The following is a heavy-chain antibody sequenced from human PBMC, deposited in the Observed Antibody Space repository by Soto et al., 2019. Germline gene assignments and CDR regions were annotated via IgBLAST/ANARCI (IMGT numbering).Heavy chain of an antibody. D-gene: IGHD3-10*01. V-gene: IGHV1-18*01. J-gene: IGHJ6*03. CDR1: GYTFTSHG. CDR2: ISPYNGDT. Sequence: QVQLVQSGAEVKKPGASVKVSCKTSGYTFTSHGISWVRQAPGQGLEWMGWISPYNGDTNYAQKLQGRVSVTTDSYTRTSYMELRSLSSEDTAVYYCAIMVRGSTVGYYYYPDVWGKGITVAICS. CDR3: AIMVRGSTVGYYYYPDV.